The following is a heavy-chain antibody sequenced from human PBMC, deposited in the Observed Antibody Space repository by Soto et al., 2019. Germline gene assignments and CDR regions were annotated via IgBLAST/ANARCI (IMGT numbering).Heavy chain of an antibody. CDR1: GFTFSSYS. CDR2: ISSSSSYI. D-gene: IGHD6-6*01. V-gene: IGHV3-21*01. Sequence: EVQLVESGGGLVKPGGALRRSCAASGFTFSSYSMNWVRQAPGKGLEWVSSISSSSSYIYYADSVKGRFTISRDNAKNSLYLQMNSLRAEDTAVYYCPRIQLGYDAFDIWGQGTMVTVSS. CDR3: PRIQLGYDAFDI. J-gene: IGHJ3*02.